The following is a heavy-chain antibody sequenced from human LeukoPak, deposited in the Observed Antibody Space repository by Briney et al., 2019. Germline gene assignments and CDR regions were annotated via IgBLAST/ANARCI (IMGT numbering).Heavy chain of an antibody. Sequence: SETLSLTCTVSAGSISSNSYYWGWIRQPPGKGLQWIGSIYYSGSTSYSPSLKSRVTISADTSQNQFSLKLSSVTAADTAVYYCASRKLGNDYWGQGTLVTVSS. J-gene: IGHJ4*02. D-gene: IGHD7-27*01. CDR3: ASRKLGNDY. CDR1: AGSISSNSYY. V-gene: IGHV4-39*07. CDR2: IYYSGST.